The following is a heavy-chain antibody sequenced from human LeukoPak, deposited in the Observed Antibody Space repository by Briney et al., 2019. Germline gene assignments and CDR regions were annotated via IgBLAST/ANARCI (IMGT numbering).Heavy chain of an antibody. J-gene: IGHJ5*02. CDR1: GFTFSSYA. Sequence: GGSLTLSCAASGFTFSSYAMSWVRQAPGKGLEWVSAISGSGGSTYYADSVKGRFAISRDNSKNTLYLKINSLRAEDTAVYYCAKGQWCGELITWGQGTVVTVSS. CDR3: AKGQWCGELIT. D-gene: IGHD3-10*01. V-gene: IGHV3-23*01. CDR2: ISGSGGST.